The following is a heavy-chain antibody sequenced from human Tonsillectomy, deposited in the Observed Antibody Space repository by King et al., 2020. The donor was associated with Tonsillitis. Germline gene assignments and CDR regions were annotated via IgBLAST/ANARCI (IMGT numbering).Heavy chain of an antibody. CDR1: GFTFNNAW. CDR3: ATDQQGAFHD. V-gene: IGHV3-15*01. CDR2: IKTKTDGGTT. J-gene: IGHJ4*02. Sequence: VQLVESGGGLVKPGGSLRLSCAASGFTFNNAWMSWVRQAPGKGLEWVGRIKTKTDGGTTDYAAPVKGRCSISRDESKNTLYLQMNSLKTEDTAVYYCATDQQGAFHDWGQGALVTVSS. D-gene: IGHD1-26*01.